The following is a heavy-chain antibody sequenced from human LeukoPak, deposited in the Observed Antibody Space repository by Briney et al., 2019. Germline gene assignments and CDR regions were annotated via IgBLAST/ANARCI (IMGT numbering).Heavy chain of an antibody. V-gene: IGHV3-21*01. CDR1: GFTFSSYS. CDR3: ARDLPILTPYFDL. CDR2: ISSSSSYI. Sequence: GGSLRLSCAASGFTFSSYSMNWVRQAPGKGLEWVSYISSSSSYIYYADSVKGRFTISRDNAKDSLYLQMNSLRAEDTAVYYCARDLPILTPYFDLWGRGTLVTVSS. J-gene: IGHJ2*01.